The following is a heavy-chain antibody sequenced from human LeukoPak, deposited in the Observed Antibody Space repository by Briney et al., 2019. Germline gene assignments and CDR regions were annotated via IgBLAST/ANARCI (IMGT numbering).Heavy chain of an antibody. CDR1: GFTFSSYA. CDR2: ISGSGGST. Sequence: GGSLRLSCAASGFTFSSYAMHWVRQAPGKGLEWVSAISGSGGSTYYADSVKGRFTISRDNAKNSLYLQMNSLRAEDTAVYYCARDSEEGNDYWGQGTLVTVSS. J-gene: IGHJ4*02. V-gene: IGHV3-23*01. CDR3: ARDSEEGNDY.